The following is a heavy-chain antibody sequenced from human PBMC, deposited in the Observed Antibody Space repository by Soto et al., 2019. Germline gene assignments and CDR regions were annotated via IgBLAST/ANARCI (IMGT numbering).Heavy chain of an antibody. V-gene: IGHV1-2*04. Sequence: ASVKVSCKASGYTFTGYYMHWVRQAPGQGLEWMGWINPNSGGTNYAQKFQGWVTMTRDTSISTAYMELSRLRSDDTAVYYCARDGYNSHLAEENNGFDPWGQGTLVTVSS. CDR3: ARDGYNSHLAEENNGFDP. CDR1: GYTFTGYY. J-gene: IGHJ5*02. D-gene: IGHD5-12*01. CDR2: INPNSGGT.